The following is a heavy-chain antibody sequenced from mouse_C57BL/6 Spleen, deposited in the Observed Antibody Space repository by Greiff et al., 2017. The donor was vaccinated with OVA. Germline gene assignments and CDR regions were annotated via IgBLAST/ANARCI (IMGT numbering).Heavy chain of an antibody. D-gene: IGHD1-1*01. V-gene: IGHV1-55*01. CDR2: IYPGSGST. J-gene: IGHJ1*03. Sequence: QVQLQQPGAELVKPGASVKMSCKASGYTFTSYWITWVKQRPGQGLEWIGDIYPGSGSTNYNAKFKSKATLTVDTSSSTAYMQLSSLTSEDSAVYYCARGVYYGSSTRYFDVWGTGTTVTVSS. CDR3: ARGVYYGSSTRYFDV. CDR1: GYTFTSYW.